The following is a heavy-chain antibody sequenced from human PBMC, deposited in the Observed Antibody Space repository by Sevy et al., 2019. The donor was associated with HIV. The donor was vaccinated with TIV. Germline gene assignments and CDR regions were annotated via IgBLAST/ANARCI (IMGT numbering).Heavy chain of an antibody. CDR2: IRYDGSNK. V-gene: IGHV3-30*02. CDR1: GFTFSSYG. CDR3: AKGGLSGWYSDY. Sequence: GGSLRLSCAASGFTFSSYGMHWVRQAPGKGLEWVAFIRYDGSNKYYADSVKGRFTISRDNSKNTLYLQMNSLGAEDTAVYYCAKGGLSGWYSDYWGQGTLVTVSS. D-gene: IGHD6-19*01. J-gene: IGHJ4*02.